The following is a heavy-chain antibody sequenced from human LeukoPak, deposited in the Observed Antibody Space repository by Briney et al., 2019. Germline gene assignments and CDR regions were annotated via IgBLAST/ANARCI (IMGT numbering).Heavy chain of an antibody. CDR3: ARHTESVSSFYGFDV. CDR1: GGSVSGSY. J-gene: IGHJ6*02. CDR2: IYYTGST. Sequence: SETLSLTCTVSGGSVSGSYWTWVRQSPGKGLEWIGYIYYTGSTNYNPSLKSRVTISLDTSSNLFSLMLTSVTAADTAIYYCARHTESVSSFYGFDVWGQGTTVAVSS. V-gene: IGHV4-59*08.